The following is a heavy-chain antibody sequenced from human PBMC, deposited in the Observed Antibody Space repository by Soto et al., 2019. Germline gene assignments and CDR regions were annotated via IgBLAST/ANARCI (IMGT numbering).Heavy chain of an antibody. CDR2: ISGSGGST. CDR1: GFTFSSYA. V-gene: IGHV3-23*01. J-gene: IGHJ3*02. Sequence: EVQLLESGGGLVQPGGSLRLSCAASGFTFSSYAMSWVHQAPGKGLEWVSAISGSGGSTYYADSVKGRFTISRDNSKNTLYLQMNSLRAEDTAVYYCANIPPPYSSSLEAFDIWGQGTMVTVSS. CDR3: ANIPPPYSSSLEAFDI. D-gene: IGHD6-6*01.